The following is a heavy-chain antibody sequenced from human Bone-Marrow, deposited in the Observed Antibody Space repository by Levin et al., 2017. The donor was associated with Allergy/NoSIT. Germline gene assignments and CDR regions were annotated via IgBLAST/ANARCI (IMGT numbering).Heavy chain of an antibody. CDR2: IYHTGSS. Sequence: SETLSLTCTVSGGSITTYHWTWIRQPPGKGLEYIGYIYHTGSSNYNPSLSSRLTISIDTSKNQFSLNLRSVTAADTAVYFCARLGTTGRINYLDYWGQGSLVTVSS. J-gene: IGHJ4*02. CDR3: ARLGTTGRINYLDY. D-gene: IGHD1-1*01. CDR1: GGSITTYH. V-gene: IGHV4-59*01.